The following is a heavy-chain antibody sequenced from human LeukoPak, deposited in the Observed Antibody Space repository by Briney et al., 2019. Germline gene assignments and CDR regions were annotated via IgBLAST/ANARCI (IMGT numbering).Heavy chain of an antibody. CDR3: ARVGLHADSYYYYYMDV. J-gene: IGHJ6*03. V-gene: IGHV4-4*07. CDR1: GGSISSYY. CDR2: IYTSGST. Sequence: SETLSLTRTVSGGSISSYYWSWIRQPAGKGLEWIGRIYTSGSTNYNPSLKSRVTMSVDTSKNQFSLKLSSVTAADTAVYYCARVGLHADSYYYYYMDVWGKGTTVTVSS.